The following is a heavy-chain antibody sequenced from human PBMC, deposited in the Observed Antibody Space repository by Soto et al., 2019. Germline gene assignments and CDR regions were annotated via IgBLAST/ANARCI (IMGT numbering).Heavy chain of an antibody. CDR1: GGTLSSYA. CDR2: IIPIVGTA. V-gene: IGHV1-69*01. CDR3: ARGADSGSYHHWFDP. D-gene: IGHD1-26*01. Sequence: QVQLVQSGAEVKKPGSSVKVSCKASGGTLSSYAISWVRQAPGQGLEWMGGIIPIVGTANYAQKFQGRVTITADESTSTAYMELSSLRSEDTAVYYCARGADSGSYHHWFDPWGQGTLVTVSS. J-gene: IGHJ5*02.